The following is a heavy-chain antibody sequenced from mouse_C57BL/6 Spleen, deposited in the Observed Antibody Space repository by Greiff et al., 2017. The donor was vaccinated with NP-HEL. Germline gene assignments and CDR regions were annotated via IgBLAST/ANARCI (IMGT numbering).Heavy chain of an antibody. V-gene: IGHV6-3*01. J-gene: IGHJ4*01. CDR3: TSGSHYAMDY. Sequence: EVMLVESGGGLVQPGGSMKLSCVASGFTFSNYWMNWVRQSPEKGLEWVAQIRLKSDNYATHYAESVKGRFTISRDDSKSSVYLQMNNLRAEDTGIYYCTSGSHYAMDYWGQGTSVTVSS. CDR1: GFTFSNYW. D-gene: IGHD1-1*01. CDR2: IRLKSDNYAT.